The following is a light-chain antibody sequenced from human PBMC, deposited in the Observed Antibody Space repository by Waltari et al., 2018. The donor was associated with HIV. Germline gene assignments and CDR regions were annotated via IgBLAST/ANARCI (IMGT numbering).Light chain of an antibody. CDR1: QSAATN. Sequence: EILMTQSPASLAVSPGDRDTLSCKPSQSAATNIAWYQHKPGQPIRLLIYGAGTTATGVSGRFSGRGSGTDFTLTINSLQSDDSAVYFGQQYNASPTFGQGTKVEV. CDR2: GAG. CDR3: QQYNASPT. J-gene: IGKJ2*01. V-gene: IGKV3-15*01.